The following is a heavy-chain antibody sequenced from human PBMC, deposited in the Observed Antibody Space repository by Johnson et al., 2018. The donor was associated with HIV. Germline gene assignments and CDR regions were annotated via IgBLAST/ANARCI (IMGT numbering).Heavy chain of an antibody. CDR1: GFPFDDYA. J-gene: IGHJ3*01. Sequence: QLVESGGGLVQPGRSLRLSCAASGFPFDDYAMHWVRQAPGKGLEWVSGISWNSGSIGYADSVKGRFTISRDNSKNTLYLQMNSLRAEDTAVYYCARERGRIAADAFDFWGPGTMVTVSS. CDR3: ARERGRIAADAFDF. D-gene: IGHD6-13*01. CDR2: ISWNSGSI. V-gene: IGHV3-9*01.